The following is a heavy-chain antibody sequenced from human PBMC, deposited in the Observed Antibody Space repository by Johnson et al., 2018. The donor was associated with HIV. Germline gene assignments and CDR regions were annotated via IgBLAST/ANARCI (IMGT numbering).Heavy chain of an antibody. CDR1: GFTFSSYA. J-gene: IGHJ3*02. Sequence: MHLVESGGGVVQPGRSLRLSCAASGFTFSSYAMHWVRQAPGKGLEYVSAISSNGGSTYYANSVKGRFTISRDNSKNTLYLQMGSLRAEDMAIYYCAREEGSDILTRGDAFDIWGQGTMVAFSS. CDR2: ISSNGGST. D-gene: IGHD3-9*01. V-gene: IGHV3-64*01. CDR3: AREEGSDILTRGDAFDI.